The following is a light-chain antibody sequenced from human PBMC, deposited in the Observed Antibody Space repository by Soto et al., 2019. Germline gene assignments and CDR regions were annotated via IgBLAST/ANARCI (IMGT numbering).Light chain of an antibody. J-gene: IGKJ1*01. CDR1: QSVSSSY. CDR2: GAS. Sequence: EIVLTQSPGTLSLSPGERATLSCRASQSVSSSYLAWYQQKPGQAPRLLIHGASTRATGITDRFSGSVSGTEFTLTISSLQSEDFAVYYCQRQSGWPRTFGQGTKVDIK. V-gene: IGKV3-20*01. CDR3: QRQSGWPRT.